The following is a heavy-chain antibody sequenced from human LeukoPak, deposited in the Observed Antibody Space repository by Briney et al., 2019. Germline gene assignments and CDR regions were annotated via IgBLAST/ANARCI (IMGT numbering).Heavy chain of an antibody. V-gene: IGHV3-30*02. D-gene: IGHD3-9*01. CDR3: ARDPEGYYDILTGWTLNWFDP. CDR1: GFSFDTYA. Sequence: GGSLRLSCAASGFSFDTYAMHWVRQAPGQGLEWVALIWHGGSHKFYSNSVRGQFTISRDNSKNTVYLQMNSLRAEDTAVYYCARDPEGYYDILTGWTLNWFDPWGQGTLVTVSS. J-gene: IGHJ5*02. CDR2: IWHGGSHK.